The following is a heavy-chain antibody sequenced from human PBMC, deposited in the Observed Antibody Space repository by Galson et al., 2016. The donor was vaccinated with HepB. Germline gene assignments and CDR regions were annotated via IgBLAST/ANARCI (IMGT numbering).Heavy chain of an antibody. CDR1: GFTFSSYA. J-gene: IGHJ4*02. V-gene: IGHV3-23*01. CDR2: ISSSGEHI. Sequence: SLRLSCAASGFTFSSYAMSWVRQSPGEGLEWVSSISSSGEHISYADSVKGRFTISRDNSKNTVSLLMSSLRADDTAISYCAKVGFSDLDYWGQGTLVTVSS. D-gene: IGHD1-26*01. CDR3: AKVGFSDLDY.